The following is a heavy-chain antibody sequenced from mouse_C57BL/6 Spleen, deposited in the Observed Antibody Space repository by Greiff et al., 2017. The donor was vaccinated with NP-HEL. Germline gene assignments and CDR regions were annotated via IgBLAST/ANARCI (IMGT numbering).Heavy chain of an antibody. V-gene: IGHV1-63*01. CDR3: AKSRRGSWCAY. J-gene: IGHJ3*01. CDR2: IYPGGGYT. D-gene: IGHD2-12*01. CDR1: GYTFTNYW. Sequence: QVQLQQSGAELVRPGTSVKMSCKASGYTFTNYWIGWAKQRPGHGLEWIGDIYPGGGYTNYNEKFKGKATLTADKSSSTAYMQFSSLTSEDSAIYYCAKSRRGSWCAYWGQGTLVTVSA.